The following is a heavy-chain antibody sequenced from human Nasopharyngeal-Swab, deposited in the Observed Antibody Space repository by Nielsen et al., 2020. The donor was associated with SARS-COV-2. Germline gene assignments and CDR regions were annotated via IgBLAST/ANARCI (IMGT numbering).Heavy chain of an antibody. J-gene: IGHJ4*02. Sequence: GESLKISCSASGFTFSSYWMHWVRQLPGKGLVWVSRISTDGSGTNYADSVKGRFTISRDNSKNTLYLQMNSLRAEDTAVYYCAKDPRNTAMVNYFDYWGQGTLVTVSS. D-gene: IGHD5-18*01. CDR2: ISTDGSGT. CDR3: AKDPRNTAMVNYFDY. V-gene: IGHV3-74*01. CDR1: GFTFSSYW.